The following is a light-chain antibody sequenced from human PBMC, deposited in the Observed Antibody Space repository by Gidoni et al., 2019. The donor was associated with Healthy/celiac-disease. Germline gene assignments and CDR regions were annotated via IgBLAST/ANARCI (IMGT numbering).Light chain of an antibody. Sequence: QSALTQPPSASGSPGQSVTITCNGTSSYVCTYNYVSWYQQHPGKAPKLIIYEVTKRPSGVPDRFFGSKSGNTASLSVSGLQAEDEADYYCSSYAGSNTVVFGGGPKLTVL. V-gene: IGLV2-8*01. CDR3: SSYAGSNTVV. J-gene: IGLJ2*01. CDR2: EVT. CDR1: SSYVCTYNY.